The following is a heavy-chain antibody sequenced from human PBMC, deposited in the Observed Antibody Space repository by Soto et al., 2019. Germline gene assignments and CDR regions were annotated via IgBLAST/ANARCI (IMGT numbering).Heavy chain of an antibody. CDR1: GGSISSYY. V-gene: IGHV4-59*01. CDR3: ARGIGYYYFDS. Sequence: PSETLSLTCTVSGGSISSYYWSWIRQPPGKGLEWIGYIYYSENTNYNPSLKSRVTISVDTSKNQFSLKLSSVTAADTAVYYCARGIGYYYFDSWGQGTLDTVSS. J-gene: IGHJ4*02. CDR2: IYYSENT. D-gene: IGHD3-22*01.